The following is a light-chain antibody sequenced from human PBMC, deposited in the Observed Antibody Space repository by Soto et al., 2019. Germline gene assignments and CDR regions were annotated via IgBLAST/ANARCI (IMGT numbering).Light chain of an antibody. Sequence: LLTQSPATLSLSPGERVTLSCRASQSISIYLAWYQQKPDQASRLLIYDASNRATGIPARFSGRGSGTDFTLTISSLEPEDFALYFCQQRSSWPPTFGGGTKVEIK. J-gene: IGKJ4*01. V-gene: IGKV3-11*01. CDR1: QSISIY. CDR3: QQRSSWPPT. CDR2: DAS.